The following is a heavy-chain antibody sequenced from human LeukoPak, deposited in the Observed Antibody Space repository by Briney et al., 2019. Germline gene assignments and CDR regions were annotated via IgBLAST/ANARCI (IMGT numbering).Heavy chain of an antibody. CDR3: ARVSYSSGSYGVDY. Sequence: GASVKVSCKASGYTFTGYYMHWVQQAPGQGLEWMGWINPNSGGTNYAQKFQGRVTMTRDTSISTAYMELSRLRSDDTAVYYCARVSYSSGSYGVDYWGQGTLVTVSS. CDR1: GYTFTGYY. D-gene: IGHD6-19*01. J-gene: IGHJ4*02. V-gene: IGHV1-2*02. CDR2: INPNSGGT.